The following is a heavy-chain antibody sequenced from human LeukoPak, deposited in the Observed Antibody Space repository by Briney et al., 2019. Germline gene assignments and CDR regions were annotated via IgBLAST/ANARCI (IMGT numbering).Heavy chain of an antibody. CDR1: GYTLTELS. CDR3: ASMDSSSWSY. V-gene: IGHV1-24*01. J-gene: IGHJ4*02. Sequence: ASVKVSCKVSGYTLTELSMHWVRQAPGKGLEWMGGFDPEDGETIYAQKFQGRVTITADESTSTAYMELSSLRSEDTAVYYCASMDSSSWSYWGQGTLVTVSS. D-gene: IGHD6-13*01. CDR2: FDPEDGET.